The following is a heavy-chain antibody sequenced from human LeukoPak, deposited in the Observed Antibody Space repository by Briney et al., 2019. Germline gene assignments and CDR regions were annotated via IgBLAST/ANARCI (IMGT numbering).Heavy chain of an antibody. CDR1: GGSISSSSYY. CDR3: ASRGRNSGPHNYYYYMDV. J-gene: IGHJ6*03. CDR2: IYYSGST. Sequence: PSETLSLTCTVSGGSISSSSYYWGWIRQPPGKGLEWIGSIYYSGSTYYNPSLKSRVTISVDTSKNQFSLKLSSVTAADTAVYYCASRGRNSGPHNYYYYMDVWGKGTTVTISS. D-gene: IGHD1-14*01. V-gene: IGHV4-39*01.